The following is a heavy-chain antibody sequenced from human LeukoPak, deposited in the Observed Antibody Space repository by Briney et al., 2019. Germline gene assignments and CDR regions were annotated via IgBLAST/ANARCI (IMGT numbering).Heavy chain of an antibody. Sequence: GGSLRLSCAASGFTFSSYAMHWVRQAPGKGLEWVAVISYDGSNKYYADSVKGRFTISRDNSKNTLYLQMNSLRAEDTAVYYCATPAAGPRAEYSQHWGQGTLVTVSS. CDR3: ATPAAGPRAEYSQH. CDR2: ISYDGSNK. J-gene: IGHJ1*01. D-gene: IGHD6-13*01. CDR1: GFTFSSYA. V-gene: IGHV3-30-3*01.